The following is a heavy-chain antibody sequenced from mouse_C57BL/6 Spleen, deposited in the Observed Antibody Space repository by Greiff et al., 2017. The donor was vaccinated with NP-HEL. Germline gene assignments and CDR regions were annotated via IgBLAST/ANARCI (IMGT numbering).Heavy chain of an antibody. Sequence: QVQLQQSGPELVKPGASVKISCKASGYAFSSSWMNWVKQRPGKGLEWIGRIYPGDGDTNYNGKFKGKATLTADKSSSTAYMQLSSLTSEDSAVYFCAREEDGYYVGFDVWGTGTTVTVSS. CDR2: IYPGDGDT. J-gene: IGHJ1*03. CDR3: AREEDGYYVGFDV. V-gene: IGHV1-82*01. CDR1: GYAFSSSW. D-gene: IGHD2-3*01.